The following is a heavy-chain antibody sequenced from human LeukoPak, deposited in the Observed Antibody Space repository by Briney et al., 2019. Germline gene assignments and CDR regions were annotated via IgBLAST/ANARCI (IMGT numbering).Heavy chain of an antibody. CDR2: ISSSGSAI. J-gene: IGHJ4*02. Sequence: GGSLRLSCAASGFTFSSYEMNWVRQTPGKGLEWVSKISSSGSAIYYADSVKGRFTISRDNAKSTLYLQMNSLRVEDTAVYYCARGGSLGYWGQGTLVTVSS. D-gene: IGHD6-19*01. CDR3: ARGGSLGY. CDR1: GFTFSSYE. V-gene: IGHV3-48*03.